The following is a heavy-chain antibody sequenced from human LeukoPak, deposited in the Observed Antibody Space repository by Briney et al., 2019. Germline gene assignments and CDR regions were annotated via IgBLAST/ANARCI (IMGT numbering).Heavy chain of an antibody. J-gene: IGHJ4*02. V-gene: IGHV5-51*01. D-gene: IGHD3-16*02. CDR1: GYSFTTYW. CDR2: IYPGDSDT. CDR3: ARQYYDYVWGSYRLYYFDY. Sequence: ESLKISCKGSGYSFTTYWIGWVRQMPGKGLEWMGIIYPGDSDTRYSPSFQGQVTISADKSISTAYLQWSSLKASDTAMYYCARQYYDYVWGSYRLYYFDYWGQGTLVTVSS.